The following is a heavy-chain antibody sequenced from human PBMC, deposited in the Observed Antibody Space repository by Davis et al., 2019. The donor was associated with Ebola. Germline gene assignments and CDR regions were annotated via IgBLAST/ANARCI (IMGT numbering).Heavy chain of an antibody. V-gene: IGHV3-23*01. Sequence: GESLKISCAASEFTFSSYAMSWVRQAPGKGPEWVSAISGGGDSPYYADSVKGRFTISRDNSNNTLYLQMSSLRPEDTAIYYCARGSRYQLLMPFDYWGQGTLVTVSS. CDR1: EFTFSSYA. CDR2: ISGGGDSP. J-gene: IGHJ4*02. D-gene: IGHD2-2*01. CDR3: ARGSRYQLLMPFDY.